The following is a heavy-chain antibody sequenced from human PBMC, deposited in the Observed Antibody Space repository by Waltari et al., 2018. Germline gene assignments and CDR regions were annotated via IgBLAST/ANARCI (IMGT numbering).Heavy chain of an antibody. V-gene: IGHV4-39*07. Sequence: QLQLQESGPGLVKPSETLSLTCTVSGGSISSSSYYWGWIRQPPGKGLEWFGSIYYSGSTYYNPALKSRGTISVDTSKNQFSLKLSSVTAADTAVYYCARVRPQRGDYYDYWGQGTLVTVSS. CDR3: ARVRPQRGDYYDY. CDR1: GGSISSSSYY. CDR2: IYYSGST. J-gene: IGHJ4*02.